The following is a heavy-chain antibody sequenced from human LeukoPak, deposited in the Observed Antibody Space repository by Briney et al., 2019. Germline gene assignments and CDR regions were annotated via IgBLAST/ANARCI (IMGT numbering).Heavy chain of an antibody. D-gene: IGHD1-26*01. J-gene: IGHJ6*03. Sequence: ASVKVSCKASGGTFSSYAISWVRQAPGQGLEWMGGIIPIFGTANYAQKFQGRVTITTDESTSTAYMELSSLRPEDTAVYYCARGMSGSYYIYYYYMDVWGKGTTVTVSS. V-gene: IGHV1-69*05. CDR1: GGTFSSYA. CDR2: IIPIFGTA. CDR3: ARGMSGSYYIYYYYMDV.